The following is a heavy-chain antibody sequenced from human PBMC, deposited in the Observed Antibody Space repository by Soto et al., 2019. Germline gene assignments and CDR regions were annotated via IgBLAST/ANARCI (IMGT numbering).Heavy chain of an antibody. J-gene: IGHJ5*01. V-gene: IGHV4-31*03. D-gene: IGHD3-22*01. CDR3: ARYFFDSSGYSNWFDS. CDR1: GGSTSSGAYY. CDR2: MHYSGSA. Sequence: QVQLQESGPGLVKPSQTLSLTCTVSGGSTSSGAYYWGWIRQHSGKGLEWIGYMHYSGSAYYNPSLKSGVTISVDTSMNQFSLKLSSVTAADTAMYYCARYFFDSSGYSNWFDSWGQGTLVTVSS.